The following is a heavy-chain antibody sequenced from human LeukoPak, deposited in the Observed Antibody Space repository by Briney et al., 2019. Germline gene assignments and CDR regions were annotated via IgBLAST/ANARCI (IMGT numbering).Heavy chain of an antibody. J-gene: IGHJ4*02. D-gene: IGHD5-12*01. V-gene: IGHV3-23*01. CDR1: GFTFAGYA. Sequence: PGGSLRLSCAASGFTFAGYAMSWVRQAPGEGLEWVSAISGSGSSTYYADSVKGRFTISRDNSKNTLYLQMNSLRAEDTAVYYCAREISAGDLRPGDYWGQGTLVTVSS. CDR3: AREISAGDLRPGDY. CDR2: ISGSGSST.